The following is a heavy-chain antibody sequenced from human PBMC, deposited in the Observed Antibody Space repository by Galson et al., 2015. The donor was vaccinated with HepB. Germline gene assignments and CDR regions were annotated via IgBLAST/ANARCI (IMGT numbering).Heavy chain of an antibody. CDR1: GGTLSSYA. CDR3: ARDRDYYGSANSNHYGMDV. J-gene: IGHJ6*02. D-gene: IGHD3-10*01. CDR2: IIPIFGTA. Sequence: SVKVSCKASGGTLSSYAISWVRQAPGQGLEWMGGIIPIFGTANYAQKFQGRVTITADESTSTAYMELSSLRSEDTAVYYCARDRDYYGSANSNHYGMDVWGQGTTVTVSS. V-gene: IGHV1-69*13.